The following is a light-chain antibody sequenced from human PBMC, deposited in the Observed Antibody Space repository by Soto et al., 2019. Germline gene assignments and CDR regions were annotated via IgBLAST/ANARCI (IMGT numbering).Light chain of an antibody. CDR3: QQYDNSPFT. CDR2: DAS. V-gene: IGKV3-20*01. Sequence: EIVLTQSPGTLSLSPGERATLSCRASQSLRSSNYLAWYQQKPGQAPRLLIYDASSRATVIPNRFSGSGSGTDFPITISILEREDFAVYYCQQYDNSPFTFGPGTKVDIK. J-gene: IGKJ3*01. CDR1: QSLRSSNY.